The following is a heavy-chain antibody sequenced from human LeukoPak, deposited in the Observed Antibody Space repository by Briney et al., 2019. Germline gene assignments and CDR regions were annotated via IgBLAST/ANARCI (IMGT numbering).Heavy chain of an antibody. V-gene: IGHV3-48*03. CDR1: GFTFSSYE. J-gene: IGHJ4*02. CDR2: ISSSGSTI. Sequence: TGGSLRLSCAASGFTFSSYEMNWVRQAPGKGLEWVSYISSSGSTIYYADSVKGRFTIPRDNAKNSLYLQMNSLRAEDTAVYYCARGAEHSYGRSYDYWGQGTLVTVSS. CDR3: ARGAEHSYGRSYDY. D-gene: IGHD5-18*01.